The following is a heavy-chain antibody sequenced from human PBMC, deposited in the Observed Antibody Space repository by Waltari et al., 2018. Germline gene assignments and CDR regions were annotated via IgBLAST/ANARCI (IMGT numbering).Heavy chain of an antibody. V-gene: IGHV5-10-1*01. J-gene: IGHJ4*02. Sequence: EVQLVQSGAEVKKPEESLRISCEGSGYSFTSHWISWVRQMPGKGLEWGGGIDPSGACRNDGPAFEGHVTISVDQSLRTAYLQWDSLKASDTAIYYCVRHRTTYPLEIDYWGQGTLVTVSS. D-gene: IGHD2-2*01. CDR1: GYSFTSHW. CDR2: IDPSGACR. CDR3: VRHRTTYPLEIDY.